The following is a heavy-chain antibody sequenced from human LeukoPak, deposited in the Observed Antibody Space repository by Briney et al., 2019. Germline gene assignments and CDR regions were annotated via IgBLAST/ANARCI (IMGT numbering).Heavy chain of an antibody. CDR2: IYYSGST. CDR3: ARGWEVATPFDY. Sequence: PSETLSLTCTVSGGSISSGDYYWSWIRQPPGKGLEWIGYIYYSGSTYYNPSLKSRVTISVDTSKNQFSLKLSSVTAADTAVYYCARGWEVATPFDYWGQGTLVTVSS. J-gene: IGHJ4*02. CDR1: GGSISSGDYY. D-gene: IGHD5-12*01. V-gene: IGHV4-30-4*08.